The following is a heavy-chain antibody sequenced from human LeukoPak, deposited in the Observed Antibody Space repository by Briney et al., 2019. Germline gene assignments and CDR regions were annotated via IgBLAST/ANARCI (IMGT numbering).Heavy chain of an antibody. CDR3: ARYSGSFPGWLDP. D-gene: IGHD1-26*01. Sequence: GGSLRLSCAASGFTFSNYWMTWVRQAPGKGLEWVANINPAGSQKNYVDSVKGRFTISRDNAMNSVFLQIDSLRAEDTGVYYCARYSGSFPGWLDPWGQGTLVTVSS. J-gene: IGHJ5*02. CDR1: GFTFSNYW. V-gene: IGHV3-7*01. CDR2: INPAGSQK.